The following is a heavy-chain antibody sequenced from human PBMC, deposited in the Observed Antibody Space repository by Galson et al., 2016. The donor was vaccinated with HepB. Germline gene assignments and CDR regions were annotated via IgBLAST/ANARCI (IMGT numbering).Heavy chain of an antibody. CDR1: GFTFSRFG. CDR2: IWFDGRDA. J-gene: IGHJ4*02. V-gene: IGHV3-33*01. Sequence: SLRLSCAASGFTFSRFGMHWVRQAPGKGLESVAVIWFDGRDAYYGDSVKGRFTISKDNFKNMLYLQMNSLRVEDTAVYYCARDLWGDCSTTTCSHLDYWGQGTLVTVSS. CDR3: ARDLWGDCSTTTCSHLDY. D-gene: IGHD2-15*01.